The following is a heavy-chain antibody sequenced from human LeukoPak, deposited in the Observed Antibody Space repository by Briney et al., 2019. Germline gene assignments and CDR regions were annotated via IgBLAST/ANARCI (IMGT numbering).Heavy chain of an antibody. D-gene: IGHD3-10*01. J-gene: IGHJ4*02. CDR2: IIPILGIA. V-gene: IGHV1-69*04. CDR3: ARYRYYYGSGTNGDFDY. CDR1: GYTFTSYG. Sequence: SVKVSCKASGYTFTSYGISWVRQAPGQGLEWMGRIIPILGIANYAQKFQGRVTITADKSTSTAYMELSSLRSEDTAVYYCARYRYYYGSGTNGDFDYWGQGTLVTVSS.